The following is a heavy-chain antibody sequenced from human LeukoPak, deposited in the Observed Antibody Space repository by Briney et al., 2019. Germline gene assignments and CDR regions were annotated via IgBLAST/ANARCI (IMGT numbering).Heavy chain of an antibody. CDR3: ARHVRGSSWYFVDY. CDR2: IYYSGST. D-gene: IGHD6-13*01. J-gene: IGHJ4*02. CDR1: GGSISSSIYY. Sequence: SETLSLTCTVSGGSISSSIYYWGWIRQPPGKGLEWIGSIYYSGSTYYNPSLKSRVTISVDTSKNQFSLKLSSVTAADTAVYYFARHVRGSSWYFVDYWGQGTLVSVSS. V-gene: IGHV4-39*01.